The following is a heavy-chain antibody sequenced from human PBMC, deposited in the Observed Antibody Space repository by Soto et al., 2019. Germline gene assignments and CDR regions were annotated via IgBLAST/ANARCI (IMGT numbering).Heavy chain of an antibody. CDR2: IYWDDDK. V-gene: IGHV2-5*02. D-gene: IGHD2-15*01. CDR3: AHRRCGGSCYEWNWFDP. J-gene: IGHJ5*02. Sequence: SGPTLVNPTQTLTLTCTFSGFSLSTSGVGVGWIRQPPGKALEWHALIYWDDDKRYSPSLKSRLTITKDTSKNQVVLTMTNMDPVDTATYYCAHRRCGGSCYEWNWFDPWGQGTLVTVSS. CDR1: GFSLSTSGVG.